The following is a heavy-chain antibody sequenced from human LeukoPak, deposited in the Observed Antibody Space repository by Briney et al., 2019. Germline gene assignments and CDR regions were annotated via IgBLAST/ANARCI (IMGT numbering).Heavy chain of an antibody. CDR3: ARDQYDSVWDSHRPYFDY. J-gene: IGHJ4*02. V-gene: IGHV1-18*01. CDR2: ISVYNGNT. Sequence: ASVTVSCTASGYTFSSYGISWVRQAPGQGLEWMGWISVYNGNTKYAQKFQGRVTMTTDTFTSTAYMEVTSLRSDDTAVYYCARDQYDSVWDSHRPYFDYWGQGTLVTVSS. D-gene: IGHD3-16*02. CDR1: GYTFSSYG.